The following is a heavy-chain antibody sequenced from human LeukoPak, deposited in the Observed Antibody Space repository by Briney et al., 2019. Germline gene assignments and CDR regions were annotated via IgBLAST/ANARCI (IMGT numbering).Heavy chain of an antibody. CDR3: VRGVRRITTGTIDY. D-gene: IGHD1-1*01. V-gene: IGHV1-2*02. CDR1: GYTFIGYY. Sequence: ASVKVSCKAAGYTFIGYYMHWVRQAPGQGLEWMGWINPNSGETSFAQKYQGRVTMTRDTSINTAYMELSTLRSDDTAVYYCVRGVRRITTGTIDYWGQGTRVTVSS. J-gene: IGHJ4*02. CDR2: INPNSGET.